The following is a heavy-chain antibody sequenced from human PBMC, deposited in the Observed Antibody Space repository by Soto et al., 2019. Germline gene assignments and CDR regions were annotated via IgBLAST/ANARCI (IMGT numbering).Heavy chain of an antibody. Sequence: GESLKISCKGSGYSFTSYWIGWVRQMPGKGLEWMGIIYPGDSDTRYSPSFQGQATISADRSISTAHLQWSSLKASDTAMYYCARTREDYGDYNPSPLYGMDVWGQGTTVT. D-gene: IGHD4-17*01. V-gene: IGHV5-51*01. CDR2: IYPGDSDT. CDR1: GYSFTSYW. CDR3: ARTREDYGDYNPSPLYGMDV. J-gene: IGHJ6*02.